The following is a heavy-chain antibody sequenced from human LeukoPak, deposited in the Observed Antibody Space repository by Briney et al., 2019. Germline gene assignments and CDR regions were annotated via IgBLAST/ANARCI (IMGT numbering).Heavy chain of an antibody. V-gene: IGHV5-51*01. CDR1: GYRFTSYW. CDR3: ARLGGDLSCTSTRCFYDY. D-gene: IGHD2-2*01. J-gene: IGHJ4*02. CDR2: IYAGDSNT. Sequence: GESLKISCKGSGYRFTSYWIGWVRRMPGKGLGWMGLIYAGDSNTRYRPSFQGRVTISVDKSISTAYLQWSSLKASDTAMYYCARLGGDLSCTSTRCFYDYWGQGTLVTVSP.